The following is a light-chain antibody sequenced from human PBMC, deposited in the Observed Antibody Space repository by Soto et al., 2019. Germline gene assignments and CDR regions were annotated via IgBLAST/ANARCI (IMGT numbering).Light chain of an antibody. V-gene: IGLV4-69*01. J-gene: IGLJ2*01. Sequence: QLVLTQSPSASASLGASVKLTCTLSSLHSTYAIAWHQQQPARGPRYLMKLNSDGSHSKGDGIPDRFSGSSSGAERYLTISSLQSEDEADYYCQTWGTGIEVIFGGGTKLTVL. CDR1: SLHSTYA. CDR3: QTWGTGIEVI. CDR2: LNSDGSH.